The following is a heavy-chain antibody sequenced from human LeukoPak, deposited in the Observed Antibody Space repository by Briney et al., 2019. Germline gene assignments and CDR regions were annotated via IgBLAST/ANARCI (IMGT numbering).Heavy chain of an antibody. CDR3: ARSGDSSSWYSDYYYGMDV. D-gene: IGHD6-13*01. Sequence: KPGGSLRLSCAASGFTFSSYGMHWVRQAPGKGLEWVAVISYDGSNKYYADSVKGRFTISRDNSKNTLYLQMNSLRAEDTAVYYCARSGDSSSWYSDYYYGMDVWGQGTTVTVSS. CDR1: GFTFSSYG. J-gene: IGHJ6*02. CDR2: ISYDGSNK. V-gene: IGHV3-30*03.